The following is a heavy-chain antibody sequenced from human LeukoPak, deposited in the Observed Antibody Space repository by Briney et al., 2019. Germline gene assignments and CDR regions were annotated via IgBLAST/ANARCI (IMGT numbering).Heavy chain of an antibody. D-gene: IGHD3-10*01. Sequence: PGGSLRLSCAASGFTFSSYWMSWARQAPGKGLEWVAIINGDGSEKLYVDSVKGRFTISRDNAENSLYLQTNSLRAEDTAVYYRARGTSGSYDYWGQGTLVTVSS. CDR1: GFTFSSYW. V-gene: IGHV3-7*01. J-gene: IGHJ4*02. CDR2: INGDGSEK. CDR3: ARGTSGSYDY.